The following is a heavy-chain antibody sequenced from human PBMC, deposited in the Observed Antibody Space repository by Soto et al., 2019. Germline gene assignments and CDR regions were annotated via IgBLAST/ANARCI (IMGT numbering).Heavy chain of an antibody. V-gene: IGHV3-23*01. Sequence: GGSLRLSCTPSVFTFTTFSMTWVRQAPGKGLDWVSTINTGATTYYADSAKGRFTVSRDNSKKMLYLHMNSLRAEDTAVYYCAKGNGAYYYENWGQGTLVTVSS. CDR2: INTGATT. D-gene: IGHD2-8*01. CDR3: AKGNGAYYYEN. CDR1: VFTFTTFS. J-gene: IGHJ4*02.